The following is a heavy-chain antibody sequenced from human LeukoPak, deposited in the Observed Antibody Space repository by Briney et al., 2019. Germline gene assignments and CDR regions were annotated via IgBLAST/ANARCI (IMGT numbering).Heavy chain of an antibody. V-gene: IGHV3-30-3*01. Sequence: PGRSLRLSCAASGFTFSSYAMPWVRQAPGKGLEWVAVISYDGSNKYYADSVKGRFTISRDNSKNTLYLQMNSLRAEDTAVYYRARDQIWWTLYYFDYWGQGTLVTVSS. CDR3: ARDQIWWTLYYFDY. CDR1: GFTFSSYA. CDR2: ISYDGSNK. D-gene: IGHD2-8*02. J-gene: IGHJ4*02.